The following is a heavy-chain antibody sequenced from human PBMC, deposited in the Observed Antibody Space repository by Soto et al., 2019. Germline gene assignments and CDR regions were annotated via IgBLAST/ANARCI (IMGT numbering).Heavy chain of an antibody. CDR1: GFTFSDHY. CDR2: IRNKANSYST. CDR3: ARDGEYAPADY. Sequence: GGSLRLSCAASGFTFSDHYMEWVRQAPGKGLEWVGRIRNKANSYSTEYADSVKGRFTISRDNAKNSLYLQMNSLRAEDTAVYYCARDGEYAPADYWGQGTLVTVSS. V-gene: IGHV3-72*01. D-gene: IGHD2-8*01. J-gene: IGHJ4*02.